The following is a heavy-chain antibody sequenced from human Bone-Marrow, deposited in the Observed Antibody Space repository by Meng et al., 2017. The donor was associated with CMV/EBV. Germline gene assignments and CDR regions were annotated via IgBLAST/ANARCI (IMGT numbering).Heavy chain of an antibody. Sequence: GGSLRLSCTASGFNFDDYGMSWVRQVPGKGLEWVSAISGSGGSTYYADSVKGRFTISRNNSKNTLYLQMNRLRDEDTAVYYCAKSLNTDLDCSITNCDFFGYYYGMDVWGQGTTVTVSS. J-gene: IGHJ6*02. CDR1: GFNFDDYG. D-gene: IGHD2-2*01. CDR3: AKSLNTDLDCSITNCDFFGYYYGMDV. V-gene: IGHV3-23*01. CDR2: ISGSGGST.